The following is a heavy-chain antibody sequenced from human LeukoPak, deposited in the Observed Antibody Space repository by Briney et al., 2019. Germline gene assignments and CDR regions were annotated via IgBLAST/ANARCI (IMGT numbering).Heavy chain of an antibody. CDR1: GGSISSGDYY. J-gene: IGHJ4*02. D-gene: IGHD3-16*01. CDR2: IYYSGST. CDR3: ARWGRGNRDFDY. Sequence: PSQTLSLTCTVSGGSISSGDYYWSWIRQPPGKGLEWIGYIYYSGSTYYNPSLKSRVTISVDTSKNQFSLKLSSVTAADTAVYYCARWGRGNRDFDYWGQGTLVTVSS. V-gene: IGHV4-30-4*01.